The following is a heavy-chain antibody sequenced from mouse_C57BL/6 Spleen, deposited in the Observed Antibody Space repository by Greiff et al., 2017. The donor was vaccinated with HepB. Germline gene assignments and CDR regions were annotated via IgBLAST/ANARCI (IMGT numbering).Heavy chain of an antibody. D-gene: IGHD3-1*01. CDR3: AREEASGNYFDY. CDR1: GFTFSSYA. J-gene: IGHJ2*01. CDR2: ISDGGSYT. Sequence: EVQLVESGGGLVKPGGSLKLSCAASGFTFSSYAMSWVRQTPEKRLEWVATISDGGSYTYYPDNVKGRFTISRDNAKNNLYLQMSHLKSEDTAMYYCAREEASGNYFDYWGQGTTLTVSS. V-gene: IGHV5-4*01.